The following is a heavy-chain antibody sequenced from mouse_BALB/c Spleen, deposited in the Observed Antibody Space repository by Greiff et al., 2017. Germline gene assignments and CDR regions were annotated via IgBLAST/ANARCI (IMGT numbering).Heavy chain of an antibody. J-gene: IGHJ3*01. CDR1: GFTFSSSG. D-gene: IGHD1-2*01. CDR3: ARSVPNYVYPCAY. V-gene: IGHV5-17*02. Sequence: EVKLVESGGGLVQPGGSRKLSCAASGFTFSSSGMHWVRQAPEKGLEWVAYISSGSSTIYYADTVKGRFTISSDNLKNTQFLRMTSLRSEDTAVYYCARSVPNYVYPCAYWGQGTVVTVGA. CDR2: ISSGSSTI.